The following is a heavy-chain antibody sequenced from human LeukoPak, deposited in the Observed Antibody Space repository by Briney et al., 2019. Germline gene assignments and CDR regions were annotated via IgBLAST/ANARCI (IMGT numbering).Heavy chain of an antibody. CDR3: ARAPSEIGGYYPEYFRH. D-gene: IGHD3-22*01. CDR2: IKSDGST. J-gene: IGHJ1*01. Sequence: GGSLRLSCAASGFTFSSYSMNWVRQPPGKGLVWVSRIKSDGSTNYADSVKGRFTISRDNAKNTVSLQMNSLRAEDTGVYYCARAPSEIGGYYPEYFRHWGQGTLVTVSS. CDR1: GFTFSSYS. V-gene: IGHV3-74*01.